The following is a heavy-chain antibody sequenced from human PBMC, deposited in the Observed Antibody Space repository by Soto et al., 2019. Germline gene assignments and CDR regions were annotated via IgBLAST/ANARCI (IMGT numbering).Heavy chain of an antibody. D-gene: IGHD5-18*01. Sequence: GGSLRLSCAASGFTFSSYAMHWVRQAPGKGLEWVAVISYDGSNKYYADSVKGRFTISRDNSKNTLYLQMNSLRAEDTAVYYCARGPGGYSYGPDYWGQGTLVTVS. CDR1: GFTFSSYA. V-gene: IGHV3-30-3*01. CDR3: ARGPGGYSYGPDY. CDR2: ISYDGSNK. J-gene: IGHJ4*02.